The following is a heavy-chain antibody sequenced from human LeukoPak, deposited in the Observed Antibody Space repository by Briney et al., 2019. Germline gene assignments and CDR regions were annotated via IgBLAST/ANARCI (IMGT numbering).Heavy chain of an antibody. CDR2: IYSSGST. Sequence: GGSLRLSCAASGFTVSSNYMSWVRQAPGKGLEWVSVIYSSGSTYYADSVKGRFTISRDNSKNTLYLQMDSLRAEDTAVYYCARRIRDGYTKANYFDYWGQGTLVTVSS. D-gene: IGHD5-24*01. CDR1: GFTVSSNY. V-gene: IGHV3-53*01. J-gene: IGHJ4*02. CDR3: ARRIRDGYTKANYFDY.